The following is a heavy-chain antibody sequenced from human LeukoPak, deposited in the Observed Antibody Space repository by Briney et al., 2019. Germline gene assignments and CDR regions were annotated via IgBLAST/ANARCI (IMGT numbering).Heavy chain of an antibody. D-gene: IGHD5-24*01. J-gene: IGHJ4*02. CDR1: GGSISNYY. Sequence: PSETLSLTCTVAGGSISNYYWNWIRQSPGKGLEWIGYIYYSGSTSYNPSLKSRVTISVDTSKNQFTLNLSSVTAADTAVYHCARVRSGYNVFDSWGQGTLVTVSS. V-gene: IGHV4-59*01. CDR3: ARVRSGYNVFDS. CDR2: IYYSGST.